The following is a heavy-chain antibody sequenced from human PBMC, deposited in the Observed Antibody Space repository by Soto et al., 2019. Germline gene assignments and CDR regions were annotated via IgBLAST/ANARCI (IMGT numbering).Heavy chain of an antibody. J-gene: IGHJ4*02. CDR1: GYTFTSYA. Sequence: ASVKVSCKASGYTFTSYAMHWVRQAPGQRLEWMGWINAGNDHTNYPQKLQGRVTMTTDTSTSTAYMELRSLTSDDTAVYYCARGTYFDYWGQGTLVTVSS. V-gene: IGHV1-3*01. CDR2: INAGNDHT. CDR3: ARGTYFDY.